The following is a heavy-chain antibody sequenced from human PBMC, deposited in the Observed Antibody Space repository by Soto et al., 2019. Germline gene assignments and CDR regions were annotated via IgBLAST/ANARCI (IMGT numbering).Heavy chain of an antibody. CDR3: ARAIAVPRSDYYYYVMDV. D-gene: IGHD6-19*01. J-gene: IGHJ6*02. V-gene: IGHV4-59*01. CDR2: IYYSGST. CDR1: GGSISSYY. Sequence: SETLSLTCTVSGGSISSYYWSWIRQPPGKGLEWIGYIYYSGSTNYNPSLKSRVTISVDTSKNQFSLKLSSVTAADTAVYYCARAIAVPRSDYYYYVMDVWGQGTTVTVSS.